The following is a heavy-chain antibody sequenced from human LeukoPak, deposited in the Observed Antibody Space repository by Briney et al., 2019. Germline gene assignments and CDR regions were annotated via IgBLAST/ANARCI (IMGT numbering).Heavy chain of an antibody. Sequence: PSETLSLTCTVSGGSIRSYYWSWIRQPPGKGLEWIGYIYYSGNTHYNPSLRSRVTISVDTSKNQFSLKLNSVTAADTAVYYCARVRINCSGGNCYSEHFDYWGQGTLVTASS. CDR3: ARVRINCSGGNCYSEHFDY. CDR2: IYYSGNT. V-gene: IGHV4-59*01. CDR1: GGSIRSYY. D-gene: IGHD2-15*01. J-gene: IGHJ4*02.